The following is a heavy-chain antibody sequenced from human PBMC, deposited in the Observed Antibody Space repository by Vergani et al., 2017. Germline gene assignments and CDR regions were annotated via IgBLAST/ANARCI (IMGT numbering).Heavy chain of an antibody. D-gene: IGHD3-16*01. Sequence: EVQLLESGGGLVQPGGSLRLSCAASGFTFSTYAMTWVRQAPGKGLEWVSTISSDGGSTYYADSVKGRFSISRDNSKNTVFLQMNNLRHEDTALYFCVKDNDYDADGPFDLWGRGTLVTVSS. J-gene: IGHJ2*01. V-gene: IGHV3-23*01. CDR1: GFTFSTYA. CDR3: VKDNDYDADGPFDL. CDR2: ISSDGGST.